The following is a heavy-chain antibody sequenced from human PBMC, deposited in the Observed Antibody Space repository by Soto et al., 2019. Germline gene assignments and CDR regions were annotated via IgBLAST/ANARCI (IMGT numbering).Heavy chain of an antibody. D-gene: IGHD6-19*01. Sequence: QVQLVQSGAEVKKPGASVKVSCKASGYTFTSYDINWVRQATGQGLEWMGWMNPNSGNTGYAQKFQGRVTMTRNTSIRTAYMELSSLRSEDTAVYYCARGAPQAIAVAGDYWGQGTLVTVSS. J-gene: IGHJ4*02. CDR1: GYTFTSYD. CDR3: ARGAPQAIAVAGDY. V-gene: IGHV1-8*01. CDR2: MNPNSGNT.